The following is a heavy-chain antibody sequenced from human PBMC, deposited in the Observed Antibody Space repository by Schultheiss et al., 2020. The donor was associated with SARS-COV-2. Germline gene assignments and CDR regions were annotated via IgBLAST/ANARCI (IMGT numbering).Heavy chain of an antibody. V-gene: IGHV1-2*06. J-gene: IGHJ5*02. CDR1: GYTFSDYY. Sequence: ASVKVSCKASGYTFSDYYIHWVRQAPGQGLEWMGRINPNSGGTNYAQKFQGRVTMTRDTSISTAYMELSRLRSDDTAVYYCASEWVVVAANWWFDPWGQGTLVTVSS. D-gene: IGHD2-15*01. CDR2: INPNSGGT. CDR3: ASEWVVVAANWWFDP.